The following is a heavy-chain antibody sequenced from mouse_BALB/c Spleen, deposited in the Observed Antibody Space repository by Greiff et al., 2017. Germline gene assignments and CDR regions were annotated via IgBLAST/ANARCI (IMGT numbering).Heavy chain of an antibody. Sequence: EVKLVESGGGLVKPGGSLKLSCAASGFTFSSYAMSWVRQTPEKRLEWVASISSGGSTYYPDSVKGRFTISRDNARNILYLQMSSLRSEDTAMYYCARGGNYVGDYAMDYWGQGTSVTVSS. CDR1: GFTFSSYA. D-gene: IGHD2-1*01. CDR2: ISSGGST. J-gene: IGHJ4*01. V-gene: IGHV5-6-5*01. CDR3: ARGGNYVGDYAMDY.